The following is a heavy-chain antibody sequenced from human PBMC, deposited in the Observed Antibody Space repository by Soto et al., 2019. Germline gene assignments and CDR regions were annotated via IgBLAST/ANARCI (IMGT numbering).Heavy chain of an antibody. CDR1: GGSIISYY. Sequence: SETLSLTCTVSGGSIISYYWSWIRQPPGKGLEWIGYIYYSGSTNYNPSLKSRVTISVDTSKNQFSLKLSSVTAADTAVYYCARAQKMATIIAGAYDYWGQGTLVTVSS. V-gene: IGHV4-59*01. CDR2: IYYSGST. D-gene: IGHD5-12*01. CDR3: ARAQKMATIIAGAYDY. J-gene: IGHJ4*02.